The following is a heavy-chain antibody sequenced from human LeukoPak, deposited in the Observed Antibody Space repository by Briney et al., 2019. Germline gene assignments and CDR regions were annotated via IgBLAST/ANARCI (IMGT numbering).Heavy chain of an antibody. CDR3: AKGGSSGWYLSNWFDP. V-gene: IGHV3-23*01. Sequence: GGSLRLSCAASGFTFSSYAVSWVRQAQGKGLEWVSAISGSGGSTHYADSVKGRFTISRDNSKNTLYPQMNSLRADDTAVYYCAKGGSSGWYLSNWFDPWGQGTLVTVSS. D-gene: IGHD6-19*01. CDR1: GFTFSSYA. CDR2: ISGSGGST. J-gene: IGHJ5*02.